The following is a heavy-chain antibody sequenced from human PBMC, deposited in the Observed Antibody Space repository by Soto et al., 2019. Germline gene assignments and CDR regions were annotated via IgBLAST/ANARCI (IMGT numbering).Heavy chain of an antibody. CDR1: GFTFGSYS. CDR2: ISSSSSYI. CDR3: ARDLAIVVVPAAISSDYGMDV. J-gene: IGHJ6*02. V-gene: IGHV3-21*01. Sequence: GGSLRLSCAASGFTFGSYSMNWVRQAPGKGLEWVSSISSSSSYIYYADSVKGRFTISRDNAKNSLYLQMNSLRAEDTAVYYCARDLAIVVVPAAISSDYGMDVWGQGTTVTVSS. D-gene: IGHD2-2*02.